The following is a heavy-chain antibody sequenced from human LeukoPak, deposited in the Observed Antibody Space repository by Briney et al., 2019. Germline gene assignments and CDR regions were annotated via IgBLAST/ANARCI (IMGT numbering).Heavy chain of an antibody. CDR2: IYYSGST. Sequence: SQTLSLTCTVSGGSISSGGYYWSWIRQHPGKGLEWIGYIYYSGSTYYNPSLKSRVTISVDTSKNQFSLKLSSVTAADTAVYYCARDKRARNSITMVRGVSYTNAFDIWGQGTMVTVSS. CDR3: ARDKRARNSITMVRGVSYTNAFDI. D-gene: IGHD3-10*01. J-gene: IGHJ3*02. V-gene: IGHV4-31*03. CDR1: GGSISSGGYY.